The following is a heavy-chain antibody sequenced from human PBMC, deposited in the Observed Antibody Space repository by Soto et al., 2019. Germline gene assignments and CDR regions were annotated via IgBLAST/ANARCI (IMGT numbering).Heavy chain of an antibody. CDR2: INHSGST. CDR3: ARGNYDFWSGYRKYYYGMDV. Sequence: SETLSLTCAVYGGSFSGDYWSWIRQPPGKGLGWIGEINHSGSTNYNPSLKSRVTISVDTSKNQFSLKLSSVTAADTAVYYCARGNYDFWSGYRKYYYGMDVWGQGTKVTVSS. V-gene: IGHV4-34*01. D-gene: IGHD3-3*01. J-gene: IGHJ6*02. CDR1: GGSFSGDY.